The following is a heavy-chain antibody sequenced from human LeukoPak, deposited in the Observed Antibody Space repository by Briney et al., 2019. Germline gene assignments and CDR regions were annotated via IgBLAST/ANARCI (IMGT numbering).Heavy chain of an antibody. V-gene: IGHV1-69*13. CDR2: IIPIFGTA. CDR3: ARARELNAFDI. CDR1: GYTFTSYG. J-gene: IGHJ3*02. Sequence: SVKVSCKASGYTFTSYGISWVRQAPGQGLEWMGGIIPIFGTANYAQKFQGRVTITADESTSTAYMELSSLRSEETAVYYCARARELNAFDIWGQGTMVTVSS. D-gene: IGHD1-26*01.